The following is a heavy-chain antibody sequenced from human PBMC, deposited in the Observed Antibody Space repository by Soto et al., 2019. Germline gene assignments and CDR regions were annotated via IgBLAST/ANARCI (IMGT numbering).Heavy chain of an antibody. V-gene: IGHV3-30*04. CDR2: ISYDGSNK. CDR1: GFTFSSYA. D-gene: IGHD5-18*01. Sequence: GGSLRLSCAASGFTFSSYAMHWVRQAPGKGLEWVAVISYDGSNKYYADSVKGRFTISRDNSKNTLYLQMNSLRAEDTAVYYCARARQTNTAMVGWGQGTLVTVSS. J-gene: IGHJ4*02. CDR3: ARARQTNTAMVG.